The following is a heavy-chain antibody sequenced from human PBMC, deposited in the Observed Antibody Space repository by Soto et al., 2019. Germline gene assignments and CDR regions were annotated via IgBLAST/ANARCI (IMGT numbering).Heavy chain of an antibody. D-gene: IGHD2-15*01. CDR2: ISAYNGNT. CDR1: GYTFTSYG. Sequence: SVKVSCKASGYTFTSYGISWVRQAPGQGLEWMGWISAYNGNTNYAQKLQGRVTMTTDTSTSTAYMELRSLRSDDTAVYYCARDRQVVAARNRDNRFDPWGQGTLVTVSS. V-gene: IGHV1-18*01. J-gene: IGHJ5*02. CDR3: ARDRQVVAARNRDNRFDP.